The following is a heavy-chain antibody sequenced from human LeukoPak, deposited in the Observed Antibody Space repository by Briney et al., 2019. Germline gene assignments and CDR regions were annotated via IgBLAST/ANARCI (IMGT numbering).Heavy chain of an antibody. CDR3: ARGASTVTTRWFDP. CDR1: GYTFTSYA. V-gene: IGHV1-3*01. Sequence: ASVKVSCKASGYTFTSYAMHWVRQAPGQRLEWMGWINAGNGNTKYSQKFQGRVTITRDTSASTAYMELSSLRSEDTAVYYCARGASTVTTRWFDPRGQGTLVTVSS. CDR2: INAGNGNT. J-gene: IGHJ5*02. D-gene: IGHD4-17*01.